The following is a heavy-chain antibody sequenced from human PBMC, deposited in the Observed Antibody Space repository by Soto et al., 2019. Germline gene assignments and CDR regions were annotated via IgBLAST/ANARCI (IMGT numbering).Heavy chain of an antibody. CDR2: MNPNSGNT. Sequence: ASVKVSCKASGYTFTTYYMQWVRQAPGQGLEWMGWMNPNSGNTGYAQKFQGRVTMTRDTSISTAYMELSSLGSEDTAVYYCARTPSGVVGAPRINWFDPWGQGTLVTVSS. J-gene: IGHJ5*02. V-gene: IGHV1-8*01. CDR3: ARTPSGVVGAPRINWFDP. D-gene: IGHD2-15*01. CDR1: GYTFTTYY.